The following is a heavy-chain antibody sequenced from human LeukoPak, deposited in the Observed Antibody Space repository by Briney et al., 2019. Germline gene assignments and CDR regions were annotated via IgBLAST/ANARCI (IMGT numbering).Heavy chain of an antibody. D-gene: IGHD3-3*01. J-gene: IGHJ4*02. V-gene: IGHV4-34*01. Sequence: SETLSLTCAVYGGSFSGYYWSWIRQPPGKGLEWIGEINHSGSTNYNPSLKSRVTISVDTSKIQFSLKLSSVAATDTAVYFCARLRFDFWSGYTHPYFDYWGQGTLVTVSS. CDR2: INHSGST. CDR3: ARLRFDFWSGYTHPYFDY. CDR1: GGSFSGYY.